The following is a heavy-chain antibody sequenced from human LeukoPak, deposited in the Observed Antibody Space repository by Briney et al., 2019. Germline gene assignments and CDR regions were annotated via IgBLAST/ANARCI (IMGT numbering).Heavy chain of an antibody. Sequence: GGSLRLSCAASGFTFSSNGMLWVRRAPGKGLEWVALIWYDGSNKYYADSVKGRFTISRDNSRNTLYLRMNSLRDEDTAVYYCARLRGVNIDYWGQGTLVTVSS. D-gene: IGHD3-10*01. CDR1: GFTFSSNG. V-gene: IGHV3-33*01. CDR2: IWYDGSNK. CDR3: ARLRGVNIDY. J-gene: IGHJ4*02.